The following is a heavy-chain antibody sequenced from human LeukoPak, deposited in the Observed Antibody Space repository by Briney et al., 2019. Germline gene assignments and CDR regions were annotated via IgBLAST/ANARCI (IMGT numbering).Heavy chain of an antibody. CDR1: GLTFSSHW. V-gene: IGHV4-39*01. Sequence: GSLRLSCAASGLTFSSHWMHWIRQPPGKGLEWIGSIYYSGSTYYNPSLKSRVTISVDTSKNQFSLKLNSVTATDTAVYYCARHHGPWGQGTLVTVSS. CDR3: ARHHGP. J-gene: IGHJ4*02. CDR2: IYYSGST.